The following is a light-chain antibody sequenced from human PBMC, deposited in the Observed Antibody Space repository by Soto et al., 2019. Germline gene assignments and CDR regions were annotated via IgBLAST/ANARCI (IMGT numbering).Light chain of an antibody. Sequence: DIQMTQSPSTLSGAVGDRVTITCRASQTISSWLAWYQQKPGKAHKLLIYKASTLKSGVPSSFSGSGSGTEFTLTISSLQPDDFANYYCQHYNSYSEAFGQGTKGELK. J-gene: IGKJ1*01. CDR3: QHYNSYSEA. V-gene: IGKV1-5*03. CDR1: QTISSW. CDR2: KAS.